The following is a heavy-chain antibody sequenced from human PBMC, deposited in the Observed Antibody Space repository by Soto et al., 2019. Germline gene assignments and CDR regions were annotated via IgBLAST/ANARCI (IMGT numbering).Heavy chain of an antibody. Sequence: GGSLRLSCAVSGFTVSTNYMSWVRQAPGKGLEWVSVIYSGDNTYYADSVKGRFTISRDNSKNTLNLQMNGLRVEDTAVYYCERGAAMVLFDYWGQGTLVTVSS. CDR3: ERGAAMVLFDY. V-gene: IGHV3-53*01. CDR2: IYSGDNT. J-gene: IGHJ4*02. D-gene: IGHD5-18*01. CDR1: GFTVSTNY.